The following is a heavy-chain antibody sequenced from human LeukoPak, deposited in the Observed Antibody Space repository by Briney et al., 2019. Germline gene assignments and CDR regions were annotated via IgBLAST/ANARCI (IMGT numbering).Heavy chain of an antibody. CDR1: GYSFTSYW. CDR3: ARHRTYDFWSGYPVGGFDP. V-gene: IGHV5-51*01. CDR2: IYPGDSDT. Sequence: GESLKISCKGSGYSFTSYWIGWVRQMPGKGLEWMGIIYPGDSDTRYSPSFQGQVTISADKSISTAYLQWSSLKASDTAMYYCARHRTYDFWSGYPVGGFDPWGQGTLVTVSS. J-gene: IGHJ5*02. D-gene: IGHD3-3*01.